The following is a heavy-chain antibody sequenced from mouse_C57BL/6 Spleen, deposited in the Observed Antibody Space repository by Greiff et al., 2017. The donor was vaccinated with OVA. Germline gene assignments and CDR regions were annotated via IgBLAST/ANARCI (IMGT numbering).Heavy chain of an antibody. CDR2: IHPNSGST. V-gene: IGHV1-64*01. Sequence: QVQLQQSGAELVKPGASVKLSCKASGYTFTSYWMHWVKQRPGQGLEWIGMIHPNSGSTNYNEKFKSKATLTVDKSSSTAYMQLSSLTSEDSAVYYCARRNDGYYYFDYWGQGTTLTVSS. CDR1: GYTFTSYW. D-gene: IGHD2-3*01. J-gene: IGHJ2*01. CDR3: ARRNDGYYYFDY.